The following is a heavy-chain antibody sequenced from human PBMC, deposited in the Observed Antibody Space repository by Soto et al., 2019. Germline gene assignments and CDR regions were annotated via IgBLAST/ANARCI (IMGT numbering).Heavy chain of an antibody. D-gene: IGHD2-2*01. V-gene: IGHV4-34*01. Sequence: QVQLQQWGAGLLKPSETLSLTCAVYGGSFSDYYWSWIRQPPGKGLEWIGEINHSGSTNYNPSLKSRVTISVDTSKNQFSLKLSSVTAADTAVYYCARAVPADLGRYFDYWGQGTLVTVSS. CDR3: ARAVPADLGRYFDY. CDR2: INHSGST. J-gene: IGHJ4*02. CDR1: GGSFSDYY.